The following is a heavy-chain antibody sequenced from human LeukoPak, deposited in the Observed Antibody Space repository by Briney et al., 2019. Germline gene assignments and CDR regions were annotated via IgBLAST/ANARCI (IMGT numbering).Heavy chain of an antibody. D-gene: IGHD3-10*01. Sequence: SETLSLTCTVSGGSIGSSAYSWGWIRQPPGKGLEWIGSISYTGTTYYDPSLKSRVTISLDTSKNQFSLKLISVTAADTALYYCAREGPHGSGIYYNPLDYWGQGALVIVSS. CDR1: GGSIGSSAYS. CDR3: AREGPHGSGIYYNPLDY. V-gene: IGHV4-39*02. J-gene: IGHJ4*02. CDR2: ISYTGTT.